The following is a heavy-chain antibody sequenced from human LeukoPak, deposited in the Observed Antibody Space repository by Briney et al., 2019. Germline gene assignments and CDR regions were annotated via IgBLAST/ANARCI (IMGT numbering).Heavy chain of an antibody. CDR2: ISYDGSNK. J-gene: IGHJ6*03. V-gene: IGHV3-30*18. Sequence: GGSLRLSCAASGFTFRTHGMHWVRQAPGMGLEWVAQISYDGSNKHYGDSVRGRFTISRDNSKNTLHLQMNSLRADDTAVYYCAKGYDTTYYHYYFMDVWGKGTTVTISS. CDR3: AKGYDTTYYHYYFMDV. CDR1: GFTFRTHG. D-gene: IGHD3-22*01.